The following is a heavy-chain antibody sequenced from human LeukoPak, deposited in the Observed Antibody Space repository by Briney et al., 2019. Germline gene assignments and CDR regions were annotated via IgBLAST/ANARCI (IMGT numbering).Heavy chain of an antibody. D-gene: IGHD6-19*01. CDR3: ARATSSGWYESDY. J-gene: IGHJ4*02. V-gene: IGHV4-61*02. CDR2: IYTSGST. Sequence: PSETLSLTCTVSGGSISSGSYYWSWIRQPAGKGLEWIGRIYTSGSTNYNPSLKSRVTISVDTSKNQFSLKLSSVTAADTAVYYCARATSSGWYESDYWGQGTLVTVSS. CDR1: GGSISSGSYY.